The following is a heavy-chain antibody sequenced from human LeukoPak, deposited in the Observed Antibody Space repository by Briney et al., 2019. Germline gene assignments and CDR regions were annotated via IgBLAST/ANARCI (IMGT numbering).Heavy chain of an antibody. D-gene: IGHD1-26*01. Sequence: GASVKVSCKASGYTFTSYYMHRVRQAPGQGLEWMGIINSSGGSTSYAQKFQGRVTMTRDTSTSTVYMELSSLRSEDTAVYYCARGSPNWVGATSHFDYWGQGTLVTVSS. CDR1: GYTFTSYY. CDR3: ARGSPNWVGATSHFDY. J-gene: IGHJ4*02. CDR2: INSSGGST. V-gene: IGHV1-46*01.